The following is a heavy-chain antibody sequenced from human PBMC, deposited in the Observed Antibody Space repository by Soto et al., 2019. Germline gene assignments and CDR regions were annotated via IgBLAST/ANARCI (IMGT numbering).Heavy chain of an antibody. CDR3: ARDRARPLYYGMDV. D-gene: IGHD6-6*01. J-gene: IGHJ6*02. V-gene: IGHV4-59*01. Sequence: SETLCLTYTVSGGSLSRDYWSWFRQPPGKGLEWIGYIYYSGSTNYHPSLKSQVTISVDTSKNQFSLKLISVTAADTAVYYCARDRARPLYYGMDVWGQGNTVT. CDR1: GGSLSRDY. CDR2: IYYSGST.